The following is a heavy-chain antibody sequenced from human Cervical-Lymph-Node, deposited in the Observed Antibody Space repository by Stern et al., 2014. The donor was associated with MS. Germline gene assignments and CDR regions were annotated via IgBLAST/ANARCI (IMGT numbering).Heavy chain of an antibody. D-gene: IGHD2-15*01. CDR3: ARGLLGSENAFDI. Sequence: VKMVEFGAEVKKPGALVKVSWKASGYTFTSYGIRWVRQGAGQGLEWMGWISAYNGNTNYAQKLQGRVTMTTDTSTSTAYMELRSLRSDYTAVYYCARGLLGSENAFDIWGQGTMVTVSS. V-gene: IGHV1-18*01. J-gene: IGHJ3*02. CDR2: ISAYNGNT. CDR1: GYTFTSYG.